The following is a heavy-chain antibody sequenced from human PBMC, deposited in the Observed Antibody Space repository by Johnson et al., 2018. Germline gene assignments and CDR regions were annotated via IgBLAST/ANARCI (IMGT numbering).Heavy chain of an antibody. D-gene: IGHD3-16*01. J-gene: IGHJ3*02. V-gene: IGHV3-30*18. Sequence: VQLLESGGGLVQPGRSLRLSCAASGFTFDDYDMHWVRQAPGKGLEWVAVISYDGSHKYYADSVKGRFTSSRDNSKNTLYLQKNSLRAEEPAVYYWANPVIRMGADDAFCIWGQGTMVTVSS. CDR3: ANPVIRMGADDAFCI. CDR1: GFTFDDYD. CDR2: ISYDGSHK.